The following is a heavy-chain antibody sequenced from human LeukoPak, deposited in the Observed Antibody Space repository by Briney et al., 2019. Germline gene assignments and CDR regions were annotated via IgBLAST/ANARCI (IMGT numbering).Heavy chain of an antibody. CDR2: IYYSGST. CDR3: AMTVTYYDYVWGSYRLNWFDP. D-gene: IGHD3-16*02. V-gene: IGHV4-59*01. CDR1: GGSISSYY. J-gene: IGHJ5*02. Sequence: SETLSLTCTVPGGSISSYYWSWIRQPPGKGLEWIGYIYYSGSTNYNPSLKSRVTISVDTSKNQFSLKLSSVTAADTAVYYCAMTVTYYDYVWGSYRLNWFDPWGQGTLVTVSS.